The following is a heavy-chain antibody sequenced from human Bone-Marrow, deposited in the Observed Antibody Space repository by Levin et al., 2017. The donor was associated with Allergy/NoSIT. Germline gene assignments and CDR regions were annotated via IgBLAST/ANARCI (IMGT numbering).Heavy chain of an antibody. J-gene: IGHJ4*02. CDR2: IYGSGTS. D-gene: IGHD2-21*02. V-gene: IGHV4-59*01. CDR1: GGYLGSYY. Sequence: SETLSLTCTVSGGYLGSYYWSWIRQPPGKGLEWIGYIYGSGTSSYNPSFESRVTMSVDTSKNQFSLRLNSVIAADTAMYYCARGNVVTGLDYWGQGTPVIVSS. CDR3: ARGNVVTGLDY.